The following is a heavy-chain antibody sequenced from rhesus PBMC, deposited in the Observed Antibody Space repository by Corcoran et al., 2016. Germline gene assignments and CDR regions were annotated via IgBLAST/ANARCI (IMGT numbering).Heavy chain of an antibody. D-gene: IGHD6-37*01. Sequence: EVQLVESGGGLAKPGGSLRLSCAASGFTFSSYWMHWVRQAPGKGLEWISAINSAGSSTTNADPVKGKFTIARENAKTTLYLQMDSLRAEDTAVYYCARSQYSGGWSVGYWGQGVLVTVSS. CDR1: GFTFSSYW. CDR3: ARSQYSGGWSVGY. V-gene: IGHV3-14*01. CDR2: INSAGSST. J-gene: IGHJ4*01.